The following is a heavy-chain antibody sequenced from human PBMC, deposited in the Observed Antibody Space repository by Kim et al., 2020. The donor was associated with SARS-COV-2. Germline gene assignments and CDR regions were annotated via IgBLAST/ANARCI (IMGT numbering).Heavy chain of an antibody. CDR2: IYTSGST. V-gene: IGHV4-61*02. Sequence: SETLSLTCTVSGGSNSSGSYYWSWIRQPAGKGLEWIGRIYTSGSTNYNPSLKSRVTISVDTSKNQFSLKLSSVTAADTAVYYCAREEGHYYYYYGMDVWGQGTTVAVSS. CDR3: AREEGHYYYYYGMDV. CDR1: GGSNSSGSYY. J-gene: IGHJ6*02.